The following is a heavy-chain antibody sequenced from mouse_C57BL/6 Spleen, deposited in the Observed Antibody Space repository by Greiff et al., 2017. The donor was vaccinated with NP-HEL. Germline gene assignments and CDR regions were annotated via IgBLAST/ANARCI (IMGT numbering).Heavy chain of an antibody. D-gene: IGHD2-1*01. Sequence: QVQLQQPGAELVRPGSSVKLSCKASGYTFTSYWMHWVKQRPIQGLEWIGNIDPSDSDTHYNQKFKDKATLTVDKSSSTAYMQLSSLTSEDSAVYYCARAWIYYGNYGAYFDDRGKGTTVTVAS. V-gene: IGHV1-52*01. CDR1: GYTFTSYW. J-gene: IGHJ2*01. CDR2: IDPSDSDT. CDR3: ARAWIYYGNYGAYFDD.